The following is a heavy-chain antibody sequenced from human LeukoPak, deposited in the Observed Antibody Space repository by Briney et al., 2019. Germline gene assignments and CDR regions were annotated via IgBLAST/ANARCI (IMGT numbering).Heavy chain of an antibody. Sequence: GGSLRLSCAASGFTFSDYYMSWIRQAPGKGLEWVSYISSSGSTIYYADSVKGRLTISRDNAKNSLYLQMNSLRAEDTAVYYCARLVVVAATGGYYMDVWGKGTTVTASS. CDR2: ISSSGSTI. CDR3: ARLVVVAATGGYYMDV. CDR1: GFTFSDYY. J-gene: IGHJ6*03. V-gene: IGHV3-11*01. D-gene: IGHD2-15*01.